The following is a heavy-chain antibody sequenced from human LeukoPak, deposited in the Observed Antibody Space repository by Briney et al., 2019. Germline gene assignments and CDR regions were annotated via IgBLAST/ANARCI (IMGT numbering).Heavy chain of an antibody. Sequence: GGSLRLSCAASGFTFSSYSMNWVRQAPGKGLEWVSYISSSSSTKYSADSVKGRFTISRDNAKNSLYLQMNSLRAEDTAVYYCARETGDFWNPHDYWGQGTLVTVSS. V-gene: IGHV3-48*04. D-gene: IGHD3-3*01. CDR2: ISSSSSTK. J-gene: IGHJ4*02. CDR1: GFTFSSYS. CDR3: ARETGDFWNPHDY.